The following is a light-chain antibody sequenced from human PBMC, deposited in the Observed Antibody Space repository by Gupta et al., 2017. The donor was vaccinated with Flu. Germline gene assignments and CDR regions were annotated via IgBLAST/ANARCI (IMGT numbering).Light chain of an antibody. V-gene: IGKV3-20*01. J-gene: IGKJ1*01. CDR1: QSVADNY. CDR2: GAS. CDR3: LRYSDSPPWA. Sequence: EIVLTQSPDTLSLSPGERATLSCRATQSVADNYLAWFQQKPGQSPRLLICGASNRATGIPDRFSGGGSGTDFTLTINSLGPEDFAVYYCLRYSDSPPWAFGQGTRVEPK.